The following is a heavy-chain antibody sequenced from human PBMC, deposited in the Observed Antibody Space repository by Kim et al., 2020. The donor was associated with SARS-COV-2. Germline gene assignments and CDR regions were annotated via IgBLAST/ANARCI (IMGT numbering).Heavy chain of an antibody. Sequence: SETLSLTCTVSGGSISSYYWSWIRQPPGKGLEWIGYIYYSGSTNYNPSLKSRVTISVDTSKNQFSLKLSSVTAADTAVYYCARGHYSSSSWDYYYGMDVWGQGTTVTVSS. D-gene: IGHD6-6*01. CDR3: ARGHYSSSSWDYYYGMDV. CDR2: IYYSGST. V-gene: IGHV4-59*13. J-gene: IGHJ6*02. CDR1: GGSISSYY.